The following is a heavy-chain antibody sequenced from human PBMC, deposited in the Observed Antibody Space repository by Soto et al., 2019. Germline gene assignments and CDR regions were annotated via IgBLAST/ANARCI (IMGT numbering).Heavy chain of an antibody. J-gene: IGHJ5*02. CDR1: GGTIRSPDW. CDR2: IFQSGGT. CDR3: ARGRGRYSSGWSWFDP. D-gene: IGHD6-19*01. Sequence: SETLSLTCGVSGGTIRSPDWWTWVRQPPGKGLEWIGEIFQSGGTNYTPSLESRVTISVDKSKNQFSLTLTSVTAADTAVYFCARGRGRYSSGWSWFDPWGQGILVTVSS. V-gene: IGHV4-4*02.